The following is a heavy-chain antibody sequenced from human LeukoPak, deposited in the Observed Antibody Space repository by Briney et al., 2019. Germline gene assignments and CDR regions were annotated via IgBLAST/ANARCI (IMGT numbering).Heavy chain of an antibody. V-gene: IGHV4-34*01. J-gene: IGHJ4*02. CDR2: INHRRST. CDR1: GVSFSGYY. CDR3: ARGQFWSGYSI. D-gene: IGHD3-3*02. Sequence: SETLSLTCAVYGVSFSGYYWSWIRQPPGKGLEWIGEINHRRSTNYNPSLKSRVTMSVDTSKNQFSLNLSSVTAADTAVYYCARGQFWSGYSIWGQGTLVTVSS.